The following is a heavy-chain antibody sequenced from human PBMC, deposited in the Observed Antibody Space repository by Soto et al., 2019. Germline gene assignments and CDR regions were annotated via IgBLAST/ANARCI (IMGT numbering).Heavy chain of an antibody. CDR2: IYWDDDR. Sequence: QITLKESGPTLVNPTQTLTLTCSFSGFSLSTSRVGVAWIRQPPGKALEWLAIIYWDDDRRYSPSLKTRLAITNDNYKNQVVLTMTHLDPGDTATYYCAHIVITWGGVSALDAFDMWGQGTMVTVSS. V-gene: IGHV2-5*02. J-gene: IGHJ3*02. CDR3: AHIVITWGGVSALDAFDM. CDR1: GFSLSTSRVG. D-gene: IGHD3-16*01.